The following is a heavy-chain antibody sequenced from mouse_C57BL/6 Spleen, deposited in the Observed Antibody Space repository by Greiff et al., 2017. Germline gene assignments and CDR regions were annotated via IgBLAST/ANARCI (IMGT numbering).Heavy chain of an antibody. V-gene: IGHV1-82*01. CDR3: ASYDGYYGGFAY. CDR1: GYAFSSSW. Sequence: QVQLQQSGPELVKPGASVKISCKASGYAFSSSWMNWVKQRPGKGLEWIGRIYPGDGDTNYNGKFKGKATLTADKSSSTAYMQLSSRTSEDSAVYFCASYDGYYGGFAYWGQGTLVTVSA. CDR2: IYPGDGDT. J-gene: IGHJ3*01. D-gene: IGHD2-3*01.